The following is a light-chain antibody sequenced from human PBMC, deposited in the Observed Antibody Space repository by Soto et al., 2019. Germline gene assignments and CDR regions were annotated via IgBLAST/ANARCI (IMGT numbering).Light chain of an antibody. CDR2: GGS. CDR1: QNIRGNE. V-gene: IGKV3-20*01. J-gene: IGKJ1*01. CDR3: RDFVTSHPWT. Sequence: EVVLTQSPGALSLSPGEGVTLSCRASQNIRGNELAWYRQKRGQAPRLLIYGGSSRAEGIPDRFSGRGTGTNFTLTISRLEPEDSAVYYCRDFVTSHPWTVGHGTKLELK.